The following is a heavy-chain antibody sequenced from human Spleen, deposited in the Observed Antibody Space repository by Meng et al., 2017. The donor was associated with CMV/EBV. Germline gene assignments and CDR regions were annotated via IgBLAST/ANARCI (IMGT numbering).Heavy chain of an antibody. J-gene: IGHJ4*02. CDR2: IIPIFGTA. CDR3: ARGNLWEVDY. Sequence: SCKASGGTFSSYAVSWVRQAPGQGLEWMGGIIPIFGTATYAQKFRGRVTITTDESTSTAYMELSSLRSEDTAVYYCARGNLWEVDYWGQGTLVTVSS. CDR1: GGTFSSYA. D-gene: IGHD1-26*01. V-gene: IGHV1-69*05.